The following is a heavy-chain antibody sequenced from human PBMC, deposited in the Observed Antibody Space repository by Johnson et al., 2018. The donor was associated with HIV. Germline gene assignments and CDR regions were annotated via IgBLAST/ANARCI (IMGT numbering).Heavy chain of an antibody. J-gene: IGHJ3*02. CDR3: ARGVGLVDGMIVDAFDI. V-gene: IGHV3-30*04. D-gene: IGHD3-22*01. Sequence: QVQLVESGGGVVQPGTSLRLSCAASGFTFSSYAMHWVRQAPGKGLEWVAVISYDGSNKYYTDSVKGRFNISRDNANNPLYLQMNSLRAEDTAVYYCARGVGLVDGMIVDAFDIWGQGTMVTVSS. CDR1: GFTFSSYA. CDR2: ISYDGSNK.